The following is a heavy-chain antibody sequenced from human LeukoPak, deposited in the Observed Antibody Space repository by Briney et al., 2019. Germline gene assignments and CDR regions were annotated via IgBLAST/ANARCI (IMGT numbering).Heavy chain of an antibody. CDR3: ASYYSSGWYELHY. CDR1: GFTFSSYS. Sequence: RGSLRLSCAASGFTFSSYSMNWVRPAPGRGLEWVSYISSSSSIYYADSVKGRFTISRDNAKNSLYLQMNSLRAEDTAVYYGASYYSSGWYELHYWGQGTLVTVSS. V-gene: IGHV3-48*01. D-gene: IGHD6-19*01. J-gene: IGHJ4*02. CDR2: ISSSSSI.